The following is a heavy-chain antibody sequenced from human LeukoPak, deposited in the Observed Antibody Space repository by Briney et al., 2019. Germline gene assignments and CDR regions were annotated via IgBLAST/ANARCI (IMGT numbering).Heavy chain of an antibody. V-gene: IGHV3-23*01. CDR2: ISGSGGST. J-gene: IGHJ3*02. CDR1: GFTFSSYA. CDR3: ASSIAARHDAFDI. Sequence: GGSLRLSCAASGFTFSSYAMSWVRQAPGKGLEWVSAISGSGGSTYYADSVKGRFTISRDNSKNTLYLQMNSLRAEDTAVYYCASSIAARHDAFDIWGQGTMVTVSS. D-gene: IGHD6-6*01.